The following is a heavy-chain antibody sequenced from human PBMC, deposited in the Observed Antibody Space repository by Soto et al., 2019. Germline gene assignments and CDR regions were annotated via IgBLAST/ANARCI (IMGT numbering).Heavy chain of an antibody. CDR1: GFILTNYA. J-gene: IGHJ3*01. CDR3: VREGRGSFDF. CDR2: IGGRGNSA. D-gene: IGHD5-12*01. Sequence: LRLSCAASGFILTNYAMNWVRQAPGKGLEWVSVIGGRGNSAYYADSVQGRFTISRDNSKNTLSLQMSSLTADDTAIYYCVREGRGSFDFWGRGTMVTVSS. V-gene: IGHV3-23*01.